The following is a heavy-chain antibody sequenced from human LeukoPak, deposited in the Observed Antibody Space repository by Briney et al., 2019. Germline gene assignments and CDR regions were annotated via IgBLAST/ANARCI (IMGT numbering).Heavy chain of an antibody. Sequence: GGSLRLSCAASGFTFTRNAMAWVRQAPGKGLEWVSAIDGSGGTTFYADSVKGRVTISRVQSTNTLYLQMNSLRAEDTAVYYCARGSMTTVTKIDYWGQGTLVTVSS. J-gene: IGHJ4*02. CDR2: IDGSGGTT. CDR3: ARGSMTTVTKIDY. D-gene: IGHD4-17*01. V-gene: IGHV3-23*01. CDR1: GFTFTRNA.